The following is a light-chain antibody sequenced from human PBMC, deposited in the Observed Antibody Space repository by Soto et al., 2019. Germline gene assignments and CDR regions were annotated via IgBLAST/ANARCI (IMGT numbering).Light chain of an antibody. CDR3: QQSYSTPLT. V-gene: IGKV1-39*01. CDR2: ALS. CDR1: QPISTS. J-gene: IGKJ4*01. Sequence: DIQVTQSPSSLSASIGDRVIITCRASQPISTSLHWFQQKPGKAPMLLIYALSNLQSGVPSRFSGRGTGTDFTLIIICLQPEDVGKCFCQQSYSTPLTFGGGTKVQI.